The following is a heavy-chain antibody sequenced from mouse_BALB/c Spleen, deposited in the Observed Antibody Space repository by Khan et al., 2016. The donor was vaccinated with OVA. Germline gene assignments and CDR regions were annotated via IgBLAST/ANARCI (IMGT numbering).Heavy chain of an antibody. D-gene: IGHD2-1*01. CDR2: INTYTGEA. V-gene: IGHV9-3-1*01. Sequence: QIQLVQSGPELKKPGETVKISCKASGYTLTNYGMNWVKQAPGKGLKWMGWINTYTGEATYADDFKGRFAFSLETSASTAYLQINHLKTEDTATYFWSRSNGNYWFAYWGEGTLVTVAA. CDR1: GYTLTNYG. J-gene: IGHJ3*01. CDR3: SRSNGNYWFAY.